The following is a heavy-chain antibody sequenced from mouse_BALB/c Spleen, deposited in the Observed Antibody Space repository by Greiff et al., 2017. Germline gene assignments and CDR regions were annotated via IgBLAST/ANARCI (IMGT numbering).Heavy chain of an antibody. J-gene: IGHJ3*01. CDR2: IRNKANGYTT. Sequence: EVQRVESGGGLVQPGGSLRLSCATSGFTFTDYYMSWVRQPPGKALEWLGFIRNKANGYTTEYSASVKGRFTISRDNSQSILYLQMNTLRAEDSATYYCARAFSLFGQDWFAYWGQGTLVTVSA. D-gene: IGHD1-2*01. CDR1: GFTFTDYY. CDR3: ARAFSLFGQDWFAY. V-gene: IGHV7-3*02.